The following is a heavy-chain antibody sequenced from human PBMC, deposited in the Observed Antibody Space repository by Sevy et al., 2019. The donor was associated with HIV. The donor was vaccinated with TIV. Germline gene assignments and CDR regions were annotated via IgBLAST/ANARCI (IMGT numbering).Heavy chain of an antibody. Sequence: GESLKISCKGSGYSFTSYWIGWVRQMPGKGLEWMGIIYPGDSDTRYSPSFQGQVTISADKSISTAYLQWSSLKASDTAMYYWSRHGFIEVSSSAYYYYYMDVWGKGTTVTVSS. CDR1: GYSFTSYW. CDR3: SRHGFIEVSSSAYYYYYMDV. D-gene: IGHD6-6*01. CDR2: IYPGDSDT. J-gene: IGHJ6*03. V-gene: IGHV5-51*01.